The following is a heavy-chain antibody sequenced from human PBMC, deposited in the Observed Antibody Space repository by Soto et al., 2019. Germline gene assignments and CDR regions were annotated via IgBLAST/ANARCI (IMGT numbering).Heavy chain of an antibody. Sequence: QITLKESGPTLVKPTQTLTLTCTVSGFSLSTRGVAVGWFRQPPGKALEWLALIYWDEDKWYSPSLKCRLTITDDTSKIQVVLTFTNMDPVDTATYYCAHRPRGYAYYFDYWGPGSLVTVSS. V-gene: IGHV2-5*02. CDR2: IYWDEDK. D-gene: IGHD5-12*01. J-gene: IGHJ4*02. CDR1: GFSLSTRGVA. CDR3: AHRPRGYAYYFDY.